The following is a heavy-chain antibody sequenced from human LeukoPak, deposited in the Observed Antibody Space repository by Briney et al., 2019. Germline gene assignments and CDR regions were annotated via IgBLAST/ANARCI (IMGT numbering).Heavy chain of an antibody. CDR3: ARDEGSLGSSWFDP. J-gene: IGHJ5*02. CDR2: IYYSGST. CDR1: GGSISSSSYY. V-gene: IGHV4-39*07. Sequence: SETLSLTCTVSGGSISSSSYYWGWIRQPPGKGLEWLGSIYYSGSTYYNPSLKSRVTISVDTSKNQFSLKLSSVTVADTAVYLCARDEGSLGSSWFDPWGQGTLVTVSS. D-gene: IGHD3-10*01.